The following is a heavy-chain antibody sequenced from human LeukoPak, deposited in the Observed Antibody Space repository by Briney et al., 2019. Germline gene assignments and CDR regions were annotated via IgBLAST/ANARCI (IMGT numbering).Heavy chain of an antibody. Sequence: SQTLSLTCTVSGGSISSGGYYWSWIRQHPGKGLEWIGFIYYSGSTYYNPSLKSRVTISVDTSKNQFSLKLSSVTAADTAVYYCARGQNEIFDYWGQGTLVTVSS. V-gene: IGHV4-31*03. CDR1: GGSISSGGYY. J-gene: IGHJ4*02. CDR2: IYYSGST. CDR3: ARGQNEIFDY. D-gene: IGHD1-1*01.